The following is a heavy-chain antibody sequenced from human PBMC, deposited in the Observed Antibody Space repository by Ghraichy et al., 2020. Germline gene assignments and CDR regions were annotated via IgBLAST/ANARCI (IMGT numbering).Heavy chain of an antibody. CDR1: GGSISSSSYY. CDR3: ARLSYYDSHFDP. J-gene: IGHJ5*02. Sequence: ESLNISCTVSGGSISSSSYYWGWIRQPPGKGLEWIGSIYYSGSTYYNPSLKSRVTISVDTSKNQFSLKLSSVTAADTAVYYCARLSYYDSHFDPWGQGTLVTVSS. V-gene: IGHV4-39*01. D-gene: IGHD3-22*01. CDR2: IYYSGST.